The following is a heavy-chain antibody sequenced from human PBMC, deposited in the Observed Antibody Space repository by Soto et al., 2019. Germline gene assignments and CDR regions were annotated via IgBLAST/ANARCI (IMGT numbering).Heavy chain of an antibody. D-gene: IGHD6-19*01. CDR2: IDPSDSYT. V-gene: IGHV5-10-1*01. CDR3: ARHRRQWLGWDWFDP. CDR1: GYSFTSYW. J-gene: IGHJ5*02. Sequence: GESLKISCKGSGYSFTSYWISWVRQMPGKGLEWMGRIDPSDSYTNYSPSFQGHVTISADKSISTAYLQWSSLKASDTAMYYCARHRRQWLGWDWFDPWGQGTLVTVSS.